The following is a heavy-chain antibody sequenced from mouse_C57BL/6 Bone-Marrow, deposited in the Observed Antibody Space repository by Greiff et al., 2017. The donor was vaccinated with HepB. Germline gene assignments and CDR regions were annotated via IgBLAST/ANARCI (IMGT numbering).Heavy chain of an antibody. CDR1: GYTFTDYY. V-gene: IGHV1-19*01. CDR2: INPYNGGT. J-gene: IGHJ1*03. Sequence: EVMLVESGPVLVKPGASVKMSCKASGYTFTDYYMNWVKQSHGKSLEWIGVINPYNGGTSYNQKFKGKATLTVDKSSSTAYMELNSLTSEDSAVYYCARNEGYYVAFDVWGTGTTVTVSS. D-gene: IGHD2-3*01. CDR3: ARNEGYYVAFDV.